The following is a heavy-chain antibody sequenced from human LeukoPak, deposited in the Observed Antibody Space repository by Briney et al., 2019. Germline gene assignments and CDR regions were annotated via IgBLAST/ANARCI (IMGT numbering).Heavy chain of an antibody. Sequence: GGSLRLSCAASGFTFSSDWMHWVRHAPGKGLVWVSRINSDGSSTAYADSVKGRFTISRDNAKNTLYLQMNSLRAEDTAVYYCGRALGSPLDYWGQGTLVTVSS. CDR2: INSDGSST. D-gene: IGHD1-26*01. CDR1: GFTFSSDW. V-gene: IGHV3-74*01. CDR3: GRALGSPLDY. J-gene: IGHJ4*02.